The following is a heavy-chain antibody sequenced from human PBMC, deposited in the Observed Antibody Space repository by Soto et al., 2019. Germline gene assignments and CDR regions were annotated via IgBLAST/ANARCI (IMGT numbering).Heavy chain of an antibody. CDR1: GDSVSSNSAA. J-gene: IGHJ3*02. Sequence: KQSQTLSLTCAISGDSVSSNSAAWNWIRQSPSRGLEWLGRTYYRSKWYNDYAVSVKSRITINPDTSKNQFSLQLNSVTPEDTAVYYCARSARITMIVVVNHDAFDIWGQGTMVTVSS. CDR3: ARSARITMIVVVNHDAFDI. D-gene: IGHD3-22*01. CDR2: TYYRSKWYN. V-gene: IGHV6-1*01.